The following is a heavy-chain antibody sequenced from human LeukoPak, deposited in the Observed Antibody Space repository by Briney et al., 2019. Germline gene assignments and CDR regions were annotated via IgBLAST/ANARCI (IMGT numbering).Heavy chain of an antibody. D-gene: IGHD4-17*01. CDR3: ARPLHYGDARDAFDI. Sequence: GESLKISCKGSGYSFTSYWIGWVRQMPGKGLEWMGIIYPGDSDTRYSPSFQGQVTISADKSISTAYLQWSSLKASDTAMYYCARPLHYGDARDAFDIWDQGTMVTVSS. V-gene: IGHV5-51*01. CDR2: IYPGDSDT. CDR1: GYSFTSYW. J-gene: IGHJ3*02.